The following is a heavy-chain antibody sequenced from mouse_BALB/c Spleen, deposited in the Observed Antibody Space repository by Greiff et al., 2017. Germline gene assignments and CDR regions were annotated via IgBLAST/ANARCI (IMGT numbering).Heavy chain of an antibody. Sequence: EVQLHQSGPELVKPGASVKIPCKASGYTFTDYNMDWVKQSHGKSLEWIGDINPNNGGTIYNQKFKGKATLTVDKSSSTAYMELRSLTSEDTAVYYCARLYRSYAMDYWGQGTSVTVSS. CDR3: ARLYRSYAMDY. CDR2: INPNNGGT. V-gene: IGHV1-18*01. CDR1: GYTFTDYN. D-gene: IGHD2-14*01. J-gene: IGHJ4*01.